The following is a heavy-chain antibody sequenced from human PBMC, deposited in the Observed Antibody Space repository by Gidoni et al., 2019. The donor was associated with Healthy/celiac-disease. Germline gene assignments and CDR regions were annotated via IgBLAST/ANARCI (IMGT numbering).Heavy chain of an antibody. J-gene: IGHJ4*02. Sequence: EVQLLESGGDLVQPGGSLSLSCAASGFTFSSYAMSWVRQAPGKGVGWVSAISGSGYNTYYADPVKGRFTISRDNSKNTLYLQMNSLRAEDTAVYYCAKAGDRGYFDYWGQGTLVTVSS. CDR1: GFTFSSYA. CDR2: ISGSGYNT. V-gene: IGHV3-23*01. D-gene: IGHD7-27*01. CDR3: AKAGDRGYFDY.